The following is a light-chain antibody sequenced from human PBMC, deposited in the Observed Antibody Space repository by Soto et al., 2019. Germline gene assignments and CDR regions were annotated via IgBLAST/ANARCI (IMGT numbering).Light chain of an antibody. V-gene: IGKV1-8*01. CDR3: QQYYSYPLP. J-gene: IGKJ4*01. CDR1: QGIRSY. CDR2: AAS. Sequence: AIRMTQSPSSFSASTGDRVTSTCLASQGIRSYLAWYQQKPGKAPKLLIYAASTLQSGVPSRFSGSGSGTDFTLTISCLQSEDFATYYCQQYYSYPLPFGGGTKVEIK.